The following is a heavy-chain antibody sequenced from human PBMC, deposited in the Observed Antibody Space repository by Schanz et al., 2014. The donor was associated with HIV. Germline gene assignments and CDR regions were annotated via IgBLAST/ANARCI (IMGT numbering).Heavy chain of an antibody. J-gene: IGHJ3*02. CDR3: AIRTPMVTFGAFDI. CDR1: GFTLSGYT. Sequence: EVQLLESGGGLVLPGGSLRVSCAVSGFTLSGYTMSWVRQAPGKGLEWVSSISGTGDNTYYADSVKGRFTISRDTSKKTLYLQMNSLRADDTAVYFCAIRTPMVTFGAFDIWGRGTWVTVSS. CDR2: ISGTGDNT. D-gene: IGHD5-18*01. V-gene: IGHV3-23*01.